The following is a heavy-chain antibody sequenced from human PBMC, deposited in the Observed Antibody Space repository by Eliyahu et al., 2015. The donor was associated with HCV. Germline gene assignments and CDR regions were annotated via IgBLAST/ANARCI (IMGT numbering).Heavy chain of an antibody. CDR1: GFXVNNYY. V-gene: IGHV3-66*01. J-gene: IGHJ4*02. Sequence: EVQLVESGGGLVQPGGSLRLSCVASGFXVNNYYMXLGPHGPRGGVEWGSVIYSGGSTYYADSVKGRFTISRDNSKNTLYLQMNSLRVEDTAVYYCAGVPTERWRQFKFGDWGQGTLVTVSS. CDR3: AGVPTERWRQFKFGD. D-gene: IGHD5-24*01. CDR2: IYSGGST.